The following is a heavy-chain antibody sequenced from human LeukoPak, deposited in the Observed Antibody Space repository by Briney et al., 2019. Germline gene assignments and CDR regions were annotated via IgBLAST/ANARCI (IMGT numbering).Heavy chain of an antibody. CDR3: ARRPLTMNTDFDI. D-gene: IGHD3-22*01. CDR2: IYYSGST. CDR1: GGSISSSSYY. Sequence: SETLSLTCTVSGGSISSSSYYWGWIRQPPGKGLEWIGSIYYSGSTYYNPSLKSRVTISVDTSKNQFSLKLSSVTAADTAVYYCARRPLTMNTDFDIWGQGTMVTVSS. J-gene: IGHJ3*02. V-gene: IGHV4-39*01.